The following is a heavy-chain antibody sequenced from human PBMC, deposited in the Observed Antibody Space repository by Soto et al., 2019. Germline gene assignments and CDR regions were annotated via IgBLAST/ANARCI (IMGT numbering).Heavy chain of an antibody. V-gene: IGHV1-69*02. CDR3: ARARGSDYYYGMDV. CDR2: IIPILGIA. Sequence: QVQLVQSGAEVKKPGSSVKVSCKASGGTFSSYTISWVRQAPGQGLEWMGRIIPILGIANYAQKFQGRVTXXAXKXXSTAYMELSSLRSEDPAVYYCARARGSDYYYGMDVWGQGPTVTVSS. CDR1: GGTFSSYT. J-gene: IGHJ6*02.